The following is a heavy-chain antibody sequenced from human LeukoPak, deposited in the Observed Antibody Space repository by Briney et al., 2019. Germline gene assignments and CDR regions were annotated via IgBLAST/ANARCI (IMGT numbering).Heavy chain of an antibody. J-gene: IGHJ1*01. V-gene: IGHV4-39*07. CDR2: IFYSGST. CDR3: ARDDSSGYLKYFQH. D-gene: IGHD3-22*01. Sequence: SETLSLTCTVSGGSISTSNYYWGWIRQPPGKGLEWIGNIFYSGSTYYSPSLRSRVTISLDTSKNQFSLQLNSVTAADTAVYYCARDDSSGYLKYFQHWGQGTLVTVSS. CDR1: GGSISTSNYY.